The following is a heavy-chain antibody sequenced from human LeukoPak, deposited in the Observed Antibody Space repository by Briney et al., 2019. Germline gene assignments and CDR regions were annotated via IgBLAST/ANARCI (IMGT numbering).Heavy chain of an antibody. CDR3: ARADSGVDIVVVPAKDY. Sequence: ASVKVSCEASGYTFTGYYMHWVRQAPGQGLEWMGWINPNSGGTNYAQKFQGRVTMTRDTSISTAYMELSRLRSDDTAVYYCARADSGVDIVVVPAKDYWGQGTLVTVSS. D-gene: IGHD2-2*01. CDR2: INPNSGGT. CDR1: GYTFTGYY. V-gene: IGHV1-2*02. J-gene: IGHJ4*02.